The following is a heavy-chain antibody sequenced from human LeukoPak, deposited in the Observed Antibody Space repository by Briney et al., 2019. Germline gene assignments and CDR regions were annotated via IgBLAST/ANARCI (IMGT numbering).Heavy chain of an antibody. Sequence: ASVKVSCKASGYTFTSYYMHWVRQAPGQGLEWMGIINPSGGSTSYAQKFQGRVTMTRDMSTSTVYMELSSLRSEDTAVYYCATDIAAAGPFDYWGQGTLVTVSS. D-gene: IGHD6-13*01. CDR1: GYTFTSYY. CDR2: INPSGGST. V-gene: IGHV1-46*01. CDR3: ATDIAAAGPFDY. J-gene: IGHJ4*02.